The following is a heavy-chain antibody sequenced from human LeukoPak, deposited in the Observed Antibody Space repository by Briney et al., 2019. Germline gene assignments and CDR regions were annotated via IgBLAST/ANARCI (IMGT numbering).Heavy chain of an antibody. V-gene: IGHV3-23*01. CDR2: IGGGGVST. Sequence: GGSLRLSCAASGFTFGSYAMHWVRQAPGKGLEWVSAIGGGGVSTFYADSVKGRFTISRDNSKNTLYLQMNSLRAEDTAVYYCAKRNYYDSSGYYYDYWGQGTLVTVSS. D-gene: IGHD3-22*01. CDR1: GFTFGSYA. CDR3: AKRNYYDSSGYYYDY. J-gene: IGHJ4*02.